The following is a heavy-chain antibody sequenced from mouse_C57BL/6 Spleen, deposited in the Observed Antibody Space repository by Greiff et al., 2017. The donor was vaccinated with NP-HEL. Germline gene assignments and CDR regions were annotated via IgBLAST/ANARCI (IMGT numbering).Heavy chain of an antibody. J-gene: IGHJ3*01. CDR1: GYAFSSYW. Sequence: VQLQQSGAELVKPGASVTISCKASGYAFSSYWMNWVKQRPGKGLEWIGQIYPGDGDTNYNGKFKGKATLTADKSASTAYMQLSSLTSEDSAVYFCAREFLYYKAFAYWGQGTLVTVSA. CDR3: AREFLYYKAFAY. V-gene: IGHV1-80*01. CDR2: IYPGDGDT. D-gene: IGHD2-1*01.